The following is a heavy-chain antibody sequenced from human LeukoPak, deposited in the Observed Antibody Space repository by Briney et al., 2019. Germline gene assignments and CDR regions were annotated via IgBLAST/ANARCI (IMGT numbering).Heavy chain of an antibody. CDR1: GYTFTSYD. CDR3: ARFLPLRDFWSGYYADYYMDV. J-gene: IGHJ6*03. CDR2: MNPNSGNT. D-gene: IGHD3-3*01. V-gene: IGHV1-8*03. Sequence: ASVKVSCKASGYTFTSYDINWVRQATGQGLEWMGWMNPNSGNTGYAQKFQGRVTITRNTSISTAYMELSSLRSEDTAVYYCARFLPLRDFWSGYYADYYMDVWAKGTTVTVSS.